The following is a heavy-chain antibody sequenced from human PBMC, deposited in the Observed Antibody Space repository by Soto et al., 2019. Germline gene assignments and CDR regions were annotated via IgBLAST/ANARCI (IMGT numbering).Heavy chain of an antibody. CDR2: ITPSGRT. V-gene: IGHV4-34*01. CDR3: ARTRNRWLDS. J-gene: IGHJ5*01. Sequence: SETLSLTCVVSGDSFRDYYWSWIRQSPGMGLEWIGEITPSGRTEYNPSLRGRLTLSVDTSRRQISLTLSTMTAADTAVYYCARTRNRWLDSCGQGTLVTVYS. CDR1: GDSFRDYY.